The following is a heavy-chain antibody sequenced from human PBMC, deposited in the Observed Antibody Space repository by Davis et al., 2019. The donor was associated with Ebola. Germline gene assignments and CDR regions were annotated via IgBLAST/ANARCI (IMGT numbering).Heavy chain of an antibody. CDR3: ARERYSGYDDFDY. J-gene: IGHJ4*02. D-gene: IGHD5-12*01. CDR1: GYTFTSYA. V-gene: IGHV1-3*01. CDR2: INAGNGNT. Sequence: AASVKVSCKASGYTFTSYAMHWVRQAPGQRLEWMGWINAGNGNTKYSQKFQGRVTITRDTSASTAYMELSSLRSEDTAVYYCARERYSGYDDFDYWGQGTLVTVSS.